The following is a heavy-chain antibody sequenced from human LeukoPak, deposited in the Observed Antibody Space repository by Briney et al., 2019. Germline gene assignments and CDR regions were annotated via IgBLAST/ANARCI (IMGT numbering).Heavy chain of an antibody. CDR1: GFTFDDYG. Sequence: GGSLRLSCAASGFTFDDYGMSWVRQAPGKGLEWVSGFNWNGGSTGYADSVKGRFSISRDNAKNSLYLQVSSLRAEDTAWYYCARGQNYYGSGSQTFDIWGQGTMVTVSS. D-gene: IGHD3-10*01. V-gene: IGHV3-20*04. CDR2: FNWNGGST. J-gene: IGHJ3*02. CDR3: ARGQNYYGSGSQTFDI.